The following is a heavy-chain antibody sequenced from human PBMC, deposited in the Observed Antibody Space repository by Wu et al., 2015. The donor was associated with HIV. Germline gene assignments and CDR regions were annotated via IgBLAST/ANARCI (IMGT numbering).Heavy chain of an antibody. Sequence: QVPLVQSGAEVRKPGASVKVSCKVSGYTLSKLSMHWVRPTPGEGLEWMGGFDPKDGEIVYAQNFQGRLTMTEDTSTDTAYVELRSLRFEDTAVYYCTTLRGGYYAGSDIPAAFDIWGQGTMVTVSP. CDR2: FDPKDGEI. D-gene: IGHD3-10*01. V-gene: IGHV1-24*01. CDR1: GYTLSKLS. CDR3: TTLRGGYYAGSDIPAAFDI. J-gene: IGHJ3*02.